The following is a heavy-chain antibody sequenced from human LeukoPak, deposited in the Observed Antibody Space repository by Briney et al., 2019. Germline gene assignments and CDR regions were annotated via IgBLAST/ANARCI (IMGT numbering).Heavy chain of an antibody. CDR1: GFTFSSYS. CDR2: ISSSSSYI. V-gene: IGHV3-21*01. J-gene: IGHJ4*02. Sequence: GGSLRLSCAASGFTFSSYSMHWVRQAPGKGLEWVSSISSSSSYIYYADSVKGRFTISRDNAKNSLYLQMNSLRAEDTAVYYCARFAVAGIDYWGQGTLVTVSS. CDR3: ARFAVAGIDY. D-gene: IGHD6-19*01.